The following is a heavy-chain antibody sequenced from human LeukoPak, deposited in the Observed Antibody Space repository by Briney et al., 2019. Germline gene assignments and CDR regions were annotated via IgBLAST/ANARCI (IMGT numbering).Heavy chain of an antibody. CDR1: GFTFSSYA. J-gene: IGHJ4*02. Sequence: GGSLRLSCAASGFTFSSYAMSWVRQAPGKGLDWVSAISGSGGSTYYADSVKGRFTISRDNSKNTLYLQMNSVRAEDTAVYYCAIARPYYDSSVWGQGTLVTVSS. D-gene: IGHD3-22*01. CDR3: AIARPYYDSSV. CDR2: ISGSGGST. V-gene: IGHV3-23*01.